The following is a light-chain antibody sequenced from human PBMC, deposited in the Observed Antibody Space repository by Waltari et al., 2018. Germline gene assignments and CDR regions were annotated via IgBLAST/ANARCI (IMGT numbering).Light chain of an antibody. CDR3: QQYDSDPYT. Sequence: DIQMTQSPSSLSASVGDRVTITCRASQGIRNSLAWFQQKPGQAPKSLIYAASSLQSGVPSKFSGSGSGTDFTLTISSLQPDDFATYYCQQYDSDPYTFGQGTKLEIK. CDR2: AAS. V-gene: IGKV1-16*02. CDR1: QGIRNS. J-gene: IGKJ2*01.